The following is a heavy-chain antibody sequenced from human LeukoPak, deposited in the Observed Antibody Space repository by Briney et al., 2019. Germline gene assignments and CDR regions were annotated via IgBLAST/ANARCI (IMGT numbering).Heavy chain of an antibody. V-gene: IGHV4-4*02. Sequence: SETLSLTCAVSGGSISSRNWWSWVRQPPGKGLEWIGSIYHSGSTYYNPSLKSRVTISVDTSKNQFSLKLSSVTAADTTVYYCVRDSGTTGEVKFDPWGQGTLVTVSS. CDR3: VRDSGTTGEVKFDP. D-gene: IGHD3-10*01. CDR1: GGSISSRNW. J-gene: IGHJ5*02. CDR2: IYHSGST.